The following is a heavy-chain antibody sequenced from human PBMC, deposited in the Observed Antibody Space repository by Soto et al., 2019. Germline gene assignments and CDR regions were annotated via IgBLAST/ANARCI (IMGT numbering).Heavy chain of an antibody. J-gene: IGHJ5*02. CDR2: IYYTGST. CDR3: ARLGQCSSTSCYGNWFDP. CDR1: GGSISSNNYY. Sequence: PSETLSLTCTVSGGSISSNNYYWGWIRQPPGKGLEYIGSIYYTGSTYYNPSLKSRVTISVDTSKNQFSLKLSSVTAADTAVYYCARLGQCSSTSCYGNWFDPWGQETLVTVSS. V-gene: IGHV4-39*01. D-gene: IGHD2-2*01.